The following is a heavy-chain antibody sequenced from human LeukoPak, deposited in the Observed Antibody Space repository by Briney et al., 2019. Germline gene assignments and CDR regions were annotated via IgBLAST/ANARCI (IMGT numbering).Heavy chain of an antibody. Sequence: GGSLRLSCAASGFTFGIYEMNWVRQAPGKGLEWVSYISNSGTTIYYGDSVKGRFTISRDNTKNSLYLQMNSLRAEDTAVYYCARGVGYSSGWYPYYFDYWGQGTLVTVSS. CDR1: GFTFGIYE. CDR2: ISNSGTTI. CDR3: ARGVGYSSGWYPYYFDY. J-gene: IGHJ4*02. D-gene: IGHD6-19*01. V-gene: IGHV3-48*03.